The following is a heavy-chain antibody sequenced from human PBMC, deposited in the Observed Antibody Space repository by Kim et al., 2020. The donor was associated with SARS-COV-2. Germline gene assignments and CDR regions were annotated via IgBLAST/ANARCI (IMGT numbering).Heavy chain of an antibody. CDR2: IGTAGDT. D-gene: IGHD3-10*01. Sequence: GGSLRLSCAASGFTFSSYDMHWVRQATGKGLEWVSAIGTAGDTYYPGSVKGRFTISRENAKNSLYLQMNSLRAGDTAVYYCARDGSGSSRDIGWFDPWGQGTLVTVSS. V-gene: IGHV3-13*01. J-gene: IGHJ5*02. CDR1: GFTFSSYD. CDR3: ARDGSGSSRDIGWFDP.